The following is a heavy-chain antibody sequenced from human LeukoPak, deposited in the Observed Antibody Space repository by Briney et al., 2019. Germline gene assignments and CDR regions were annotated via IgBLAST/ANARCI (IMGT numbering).Heavy chain of an antibody. J-gene: IGHJ6*02. V-gene: IGHV3-13*01. D-gene: IGHD2-21*01. CDR1: GVTLCIYD. CDR3: ARASACGAPICNLHIGFYDGFDG. Sequence: GSLSLSCAASGVTLCIYDTHWVCHGIGEGLQWVSGICTAADTYYVGSVKGRFTISRETAKNSLYLQMNSLPAGDTAVYYRARASACGAPICNLHIGFYDGFDGWGQGTTVTVSS. CDR2: ICTAADT.